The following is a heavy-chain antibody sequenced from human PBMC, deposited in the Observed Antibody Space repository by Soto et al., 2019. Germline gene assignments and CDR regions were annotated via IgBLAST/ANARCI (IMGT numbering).Heavy chain of an antibody. V-gene: IGHV2-5*01. CDR3: AHSPYCSGGSCYPGYYYYYGMDV. Sequence: SGPTLVNPTQTLTLTCTFSGFSLSTSGVGVGWIRQPPGKALERLALIYWNDDKRYSPSLKSRLTITKDTSKNQVVLTMTNMDPVDTATYYCAHSPYCSGGSCYPGYYYYYGMDVWGQGTTVTVSS. CDR2: IYWNDDK. CDR1: GFSLSTSGVG. J-gene: IGHJ6*02. D-gene: IGHD2-15*01.